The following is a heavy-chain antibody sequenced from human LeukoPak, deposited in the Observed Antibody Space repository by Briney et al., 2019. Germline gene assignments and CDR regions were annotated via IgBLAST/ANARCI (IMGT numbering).Heavy chain of an antibody. D-gene: IGHD3-3*01. V-gene: IGHV1-69*01. Sequence: SSVKVSCKASGGTFSSYAISWVRQAPGQGLEWMGGIIPIFGTANYAQKFHGRVTITADESTSTAYMEMSSLRSEDTAVYYCARAETEVTIFGVVTDYSYYMDVWGKGTTVTVSS. CDR3: ARAETEVTIFGVVTDYSYYMDV. J-gene: IGHJ6*03. CDR1: GGTFSSYA. CDR2: IIPIFGTA.